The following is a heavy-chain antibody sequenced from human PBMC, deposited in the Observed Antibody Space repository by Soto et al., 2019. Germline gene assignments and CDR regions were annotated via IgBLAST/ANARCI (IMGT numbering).Heavy chain of an antibody. CDR3: ARGSTESYPGSRNFDF. CDR1: GLTFGSRA. D-gene: IGHD3-10*01. J-gene: IGHJ4*02. Sequence: GGSLRLSCVASGLTFGSRAMSWVRQAPGEGLQWVATITDNGGDAKYADSVRGRFVISRDNSKKTLYLQMTSLTAEDSAMYFCARGSTESYPGSRNFDFWGRGTLVTVSS. V-gene: IGHV3-23*01. CDR2: ITDNGGDA.